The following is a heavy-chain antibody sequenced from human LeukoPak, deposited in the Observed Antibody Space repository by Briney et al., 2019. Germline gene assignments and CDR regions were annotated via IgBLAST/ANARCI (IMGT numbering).Heavy chain of an antibody. J-gene: IGHJ4*02. CDR2: ISGSGGST. CDR1: GLTFSSHG. V-gene: IGHV3-23*01. Sequence: GGTLRLSCAASGLTFSSHGMSWVRQAPGKGLEWVSAISGSGGSTYYADSVKGRFTISRDNSKNTLYLQMNSLRAEDTAVYYCARGTLNIPGEQGAFDYWGQGTLVTVSS. D-gene: IGHD1-14*01. CDR3: ARGTLNIPGEQGAFDY.